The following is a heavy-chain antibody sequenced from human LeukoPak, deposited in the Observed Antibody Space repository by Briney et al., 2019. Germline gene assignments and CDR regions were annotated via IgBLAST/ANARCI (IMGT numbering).Heavy chain of an antibody. J-gene: IGHJ4*02. CDR3: ARMDYGSGSYYH. CDR2: MNPNSGNT. D-gene: IGHD3-10*01. V-gene: IGHV1-8*02. CDR1: GYTFTSYG. Sequence: GASVKVSCKASGYTFTSYGISWVRQATGQGLEWMGWMNPNSGNTGYAQKFQGRVTMTRNTSISTAYMELSSLRSEDTAVYYCARMDYGSGSYYHWGQGTLVTVSS.